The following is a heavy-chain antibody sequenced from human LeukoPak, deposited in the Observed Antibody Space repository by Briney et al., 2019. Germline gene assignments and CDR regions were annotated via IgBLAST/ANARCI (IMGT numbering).Heavy chain of an antibody. CDR1: GFTFNSFF. J-gene: IGHJ4*02. V-gene: IGHV3-7*01. Sequence: GGSLRLSCAASGFTFNSFFLNWVRLTPGRELEWLACISQDGSETFYMDSVRGRFTISRDNTNNSLYLQMDSLRAEDTAVYFCVRDLGHSRHYFEYWGQGALVTVSS. CDR3: VRDLGHSRHYFEY. D-gene: IGHD7-27*01. CDR2: ISQDGSET.